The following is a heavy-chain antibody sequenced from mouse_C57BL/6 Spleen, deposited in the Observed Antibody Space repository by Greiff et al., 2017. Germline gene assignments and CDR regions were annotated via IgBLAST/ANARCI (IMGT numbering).Heavy chain of an antibody. Sequence: QVHVKQSGAELARPGASVKLSCKASGYTFTSYGISWVKQRTGQGLEWIGEIYPRSGNTYYNEKFKGKATLTADKSSSTAYMELRSLTSEDSAVYFCARDCGSGYGYFGVWGTGTTVTVS. V-gene: IGHV1-81*01. J-gene: IGHJ1*03. D-gene: IGHD1-1*01. CDR2: IYPRSGNT. CDR3: ARDCGSGYGYFGV. CDR1: GYTFTSYG.